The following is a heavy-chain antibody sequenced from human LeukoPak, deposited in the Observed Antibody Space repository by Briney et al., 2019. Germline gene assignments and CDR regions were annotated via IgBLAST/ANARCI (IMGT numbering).Heavy chain of an antibody. CDR3: ARDYIVHTGVVAFDI. J-gene: IGHJ3*02. D-gene: IGHD5-12*01. Sequence: SETLSLTCSVSGGFISSYFWNWIRQPAGKGLEWVGHIYDGGKTNYSPSLRGRATISVDTSSNQFSLELRSVTAADTAVYYCARDYIVHTGVVAFDIWGQGRMVTVSS. CDR1: GGFISSYF. CDR2: IYDGGKT. V-gene: IGHV4-4*07.